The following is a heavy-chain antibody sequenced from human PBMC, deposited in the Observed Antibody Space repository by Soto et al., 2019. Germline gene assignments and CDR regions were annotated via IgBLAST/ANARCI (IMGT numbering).Heavy chain of an antibody. CDR3: ARQQYYDILTGNNWFDP. Sequence: SETLSLTCTVSGGSISSSSYYWGWIRQPPGKGLEWIGSIYYSGSTYYTPSLKSRVTISVDTSKNQFSLKLSSLTAADTAVYYCARQQYYDILTGNNWFDPWGQGTLVTVSS. CDR1: GGSISSSSYY. D-gene: IGHD3-9*01. CDR2: IYYSGST. V-gene: IGHV4-39*01. J-gene: IGHJ5*02.